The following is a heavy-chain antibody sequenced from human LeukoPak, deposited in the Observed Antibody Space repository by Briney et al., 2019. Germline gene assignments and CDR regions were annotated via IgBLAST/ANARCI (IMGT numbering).Heavy chain of an antibody. CDR1: GYTLTELS. CDR2: FDPEDGET. J-gene: IGHJ4*03. V-gene: IGHV1-24*01. CDR3: ATGSPHYDSSGDSYFDY. Sequence: GASVTVPYQVSGYTLTELSMHWVRQAPGKGLEWMGGFDPEDGETIYAQKFQGRVTITEDTSTDTAYMELSSLRSEDTAVYYCATGSPHYDSSGDSYFDYWGQGTVNTVSS. D-gene: IGHD3-22*01.